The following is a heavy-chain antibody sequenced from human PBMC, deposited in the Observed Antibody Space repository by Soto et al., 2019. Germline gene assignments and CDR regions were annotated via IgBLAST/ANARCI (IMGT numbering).Heavy chain of an antibody. CDR3: ARDDVLCDGGRCYGVPLDV. CDR2: IIGSAVIS. Sequence: PGGALRLSCAASGFTVSSYAISWVRQPTGKGLDLVSDIIGSAVISYYAGFVKGRFTISRDNAKNMLYLQMNSLRAEDTAVYYCARDDVLCDGGRCYGVPLDVWGKGTTVTVTA. V-gene: IGHV3-23*01. J-gene: IGHJ6*04. CDR1: GFTVSSYA. D-gene: IGHD2-15*01.